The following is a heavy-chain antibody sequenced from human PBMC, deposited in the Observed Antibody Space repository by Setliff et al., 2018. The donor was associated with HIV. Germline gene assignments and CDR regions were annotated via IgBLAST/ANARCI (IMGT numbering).Heavy chain of an antibody. J-gene: IGHJ5*02. V-gene: IGHV1-8*02. Sequence: ASVKVSCKASGYTFTTYDINWVRQATGQGLEWMGWMNPNSANTGYAEKFQGRLTMTRNTSISTAYMELSSLRSEDTAVYYCAHRRGGDRGTNNWFDPWGQGALVTVSS. CDR2: MNPNSANT. CDR1: GYTFTTYD. D-gene: IGHD1-1*01. CDR3: AHRRGGDRGTNNWFDP.